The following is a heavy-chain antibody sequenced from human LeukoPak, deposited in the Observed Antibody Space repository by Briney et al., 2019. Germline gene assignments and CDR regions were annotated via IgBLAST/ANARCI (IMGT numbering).Heavy chain of an antibody. CDR2: VSSSSTI. CDR3: ASGSRDGYNYRFDY. V-gene: IGHV3-69-1*01. Sequence: GGSLRLSCAASGFSFSNHGIHWARQAPGKGLEWVSFVSSSSTIYFADSVKGRFTISRDNAKNSLYLQMNSLRVEDTAVYYCASGSRDGYNYRFDYWGQGTLVTVSS. J-gene: IGHJ4*02. D-gene: IGHD5-24*01. CDR1: GFSFSNHG.